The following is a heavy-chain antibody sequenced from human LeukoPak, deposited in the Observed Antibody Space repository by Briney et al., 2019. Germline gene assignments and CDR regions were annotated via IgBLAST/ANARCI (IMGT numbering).Heavy chain of an antibody. J-gene: IGHJ4*02. V-gene: IGHV3-21*01. CDR1: GFTFSSYS. CDR2: ISSSSSYI. CDR3: ASSTVTSRGDY. Sequence: GGSLRLSCAASGFTFSSYSMNWVRQARGQGLEWVSSISSSSSYIYYADSVKGRFTTSRDNAKNSLYLQMNSLRAEDTAVYYCASSTVTSRGDYWGQGTLVTVSS. D-gene: IGHD4-17*01.